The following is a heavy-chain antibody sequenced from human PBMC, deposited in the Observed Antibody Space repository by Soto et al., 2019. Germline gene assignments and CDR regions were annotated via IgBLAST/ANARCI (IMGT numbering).Heavy chain of an antibody. Sequence: EVQLVESGGGLVQPGGSLRLSCAASGFSFSTYWMNWVRQAPGKGLEWVANIDHDGGTRGYVASVKGRFTISRDNAKNSLYLQMNSLGVYDTTLYYCASDLYSGTADYWGQGTLVTVSS. CDR1: GFSFSTYW. V-gene: IGHV3-7*04. J-gene: IGHJ4*02. D-gene: IGHD1-26*01. CDR3: ASDLYSGTADY. CDR2: IDHDGGTR.